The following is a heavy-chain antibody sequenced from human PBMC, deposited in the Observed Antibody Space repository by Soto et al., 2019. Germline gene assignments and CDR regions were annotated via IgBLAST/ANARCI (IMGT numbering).Heavy chain of an antibody. Sequence: ASVKVSCKASGYTFTSYYMHWVRQAPGQGLEWMGIINPSGGSTSYAQKFQGRVTMTRDTSTSTVYMELSSLRSEDTAVYYCARDGYYDSSGYYDYYFDYWGRGTLVTVSS. CDR3: ARDGYYDSSGYYDYYFDY. CDR1: GYTFTSYY. V-gene: IGHV1-46*01. D-gene: IGHD3-22*01. J-gene: IGHJ4*02. CDR2: INPSGGST.